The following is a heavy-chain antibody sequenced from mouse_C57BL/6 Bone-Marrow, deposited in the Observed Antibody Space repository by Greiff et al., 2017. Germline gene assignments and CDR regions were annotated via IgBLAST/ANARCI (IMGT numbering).Heavy chain of an antibody. Sequence: LEESGAELARPGASVKLSCKASGYTFTSYGISWVKQRTGQGLEWIGEIYPRSGNTYYNEKFKGKATLTADKSSSTAYMELRSLTSEDSAVYFCASGIYYGNSYWYFDVWGTGTTVTVSS. CDR1: GYTFTSYG. D-gene: IGHD2-1*01. CDR3: ASGIYYGNSYWYFDV. J-gene: IGHJ1*03. V-gene: IGHV1-81*01. CDR2: IYPRSGNT.